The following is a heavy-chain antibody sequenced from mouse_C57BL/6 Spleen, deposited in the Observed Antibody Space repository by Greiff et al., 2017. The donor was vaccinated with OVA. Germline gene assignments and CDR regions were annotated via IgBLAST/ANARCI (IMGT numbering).Heavy chain of an antibody. J-gene: IGHJ2*01. CDR1: GYTFTDYY. V-gene: IGHV1-26*01. D-gene: IGHD1-1*01. CDR3: ARQITTVVATDDY. CDR2: INPNNGGT. Sequence: EVKLQQSGPELVKPGASVKISCKASGYTFTDYYMNWVKQSHGKSLEWIGDINPNNGGTSYNQKFKGKATLTVDKSARTAYMELRSLTSEDSAVYYCARQITTVVATDDYWGQGTTLTVSS.